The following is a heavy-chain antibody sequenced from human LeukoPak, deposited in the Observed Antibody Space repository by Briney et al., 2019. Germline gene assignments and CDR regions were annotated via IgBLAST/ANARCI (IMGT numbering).Heavy chain of an antibody. V-gene: IGHV4-39*07. Sequence: PSETLSLTCAVSGTSISSSSYYWGWIRQPPGKGLEWIGSIYYSGSTYYNPSLKSRVTISVDTSKNQFSLKLSSVTAADTAVYYCARDDFWSGHRWFDPWDQGTLVTVSS. CDR1: GTSISSSSYY. J-gene: IGHJ5*02. D-gene: IGHD3-3*01. CDR2: IYYSGST. CDR3: ARDDFWSGHRWFDP.